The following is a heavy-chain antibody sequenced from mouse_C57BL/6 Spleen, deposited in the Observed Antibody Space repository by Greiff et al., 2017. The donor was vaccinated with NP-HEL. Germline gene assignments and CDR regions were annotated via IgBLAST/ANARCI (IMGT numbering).Heavy chain of an antibody. V-gene: IGHV1-72*01. CDR1: GYTFTSYW. J-gene: IGHJ4*01. D-gene: IGHD1-1*01. CDR2: IDPNSGGT. Sequence: QVQLQQSGAELARPGASVKLSCKASGYTFTSYWMHWVKQRPGRGLEWIGRIDPNSGGTKYNEKFKSKATLTVDKPSSTAYMQLSSLTSEDSAVYYCARAYGSSPYYAMDYWGQGTSVTVSS. CDR3: ARAYGSSPYYAMDY.